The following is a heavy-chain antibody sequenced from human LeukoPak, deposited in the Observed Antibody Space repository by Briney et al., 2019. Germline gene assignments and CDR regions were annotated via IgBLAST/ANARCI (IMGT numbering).Heavy chain of an antibody. J-gene: IGHJ4*02. CDR2: IYTSGST. V-gene: IGHV4-4*07. CDR1: GGSISSYY. Sequence: SETLSLTCTVSGGSISSYYWSWIRQPAGKGLEWIGRIYTSGSTNYNPSLKSRVTMSVDTSKNQFSLKLSSVTAADTAAYYCAREVPTSITIFGVDPFDYWGQGTLVTVSS. CDR3: AREVPTSITIFGVDPFDY. D-gene: IGHD3-3*01.